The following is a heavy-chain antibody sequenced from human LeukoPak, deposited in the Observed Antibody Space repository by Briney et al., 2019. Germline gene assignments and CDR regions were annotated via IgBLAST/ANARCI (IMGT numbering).Heavy chain of an antibody. CDR2: IIPIFGTA. J-gene: IGHJ6*02. CDR3: ARGFDYYDSSGYHPPDV. Sequence: SVKVSCKASGGTFSSYAISWVRQAPGQGLEWMGGIIPIFGTANYAQKFQGRVTITADKSTSTVYMELSSLRSEDTAVYYCARGFDYYDSSGYHPPDVWGQGTTVTVSS. V-gene: IGHV1-69*06. CDR1: GGTFSSYA. D-gene: IGHD3-22*01.